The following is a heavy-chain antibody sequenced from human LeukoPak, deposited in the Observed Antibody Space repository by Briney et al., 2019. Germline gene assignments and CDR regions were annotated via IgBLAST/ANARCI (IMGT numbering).Heavy chain of an antibody. D-gene: IGHD2-15*01. J-gene: IGHJ4*02. Sequence: PSETLSLTCTVSGGSISSYYWSWIRQPPGKGLEWIGYIYYSGSTNYNPSLKSRVTISVDTSKNQFSLKLSSVTAADTAVYYCARERSGGSYFDYWGQGTLVTVSS. CDR1: GGSISSYY. CDR3: ARERSGGSYFDY. CDR2: IYYSGST. V-gene: IGHV4-59*01.